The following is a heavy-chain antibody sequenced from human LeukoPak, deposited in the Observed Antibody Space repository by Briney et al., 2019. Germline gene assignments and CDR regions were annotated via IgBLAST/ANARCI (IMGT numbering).Heavy chain of an antibody. J-gene: IGHJ4*02. CDR3: AKDLGYSSGWYALDY. CDR1: GFTFSTYG. V-gene: IGHV3-30*18. CDR2: ISYDGSNK. D-gene: IGHD6-19*01. Sequence: PGGSLRLSCAASGFTFSTYGMHWVRQAPGKGLEWVAVISYDGSNKYYADSVKGRFTISRDNSKNTLYLQMNSLRAEDTAVYYCAKDLGYSSGWYALDYWGQGTLVTVSS.